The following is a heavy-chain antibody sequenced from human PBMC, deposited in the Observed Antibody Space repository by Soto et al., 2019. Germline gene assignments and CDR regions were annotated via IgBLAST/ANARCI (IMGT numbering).Heavy chain of an antibody. Sequence: GGSLRLSCAASGFIFSGYAMNWVRHVPGKGLQWVSSISGSGGMTYYTDSVKGRFTISRDNSKNTVYVQMSSLRDDDTAIYYCAKDRGLTGGTPDIWGQGSMVTVSS. CDR3: AKDRGLTGGTPDI. J-gene: IGHJ3*02. CDR1: GFIFSGYA. V-gene: IGHV3-23*01. CDR2: ISGSGGMT. D-gene: IGHD1-26*01.